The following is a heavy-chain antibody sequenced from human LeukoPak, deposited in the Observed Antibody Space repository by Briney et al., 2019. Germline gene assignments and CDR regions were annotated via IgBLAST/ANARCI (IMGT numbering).Heavy chain of an antibody. CDR1: GFTFTDYW. D-gene: IGHD3-16*01. Sequence: PGGSLRLSCAASGFTFTDYWMHWVRQAPGKGLEWVAVISYDGSNKYYADSVQDRFTISRDNSKNTLYLQMNSLRVEDTAVYYCTKGVLGGTQSVSAGLDSWGQGTLVTVSS. V-gene: IGHV3-30*18. CDR3: TKGVLGGTQSVSAGLDS. J-gene: IGHJ4*02. CDR2: ISYDGSNK.